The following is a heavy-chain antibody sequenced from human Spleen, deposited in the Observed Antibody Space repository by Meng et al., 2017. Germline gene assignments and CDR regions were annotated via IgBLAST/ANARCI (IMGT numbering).Heavy chain of an antibody. D-gene: IGHD2-8*01. J-gene: IGHJ4*02. CDR2: TYDTGRT. CDR1: GGSFSSYY. Sequence: SETLSLTCTVSGGSFSSYYWSWIRQPPGKGLEWIGFTYDTGRTHYNPSLRSRVTISVDTSKNQFSLNLSSVTAADTAVYYCARDYVRRVMGGYGYWGQGTLVTVSS. V-gene: IGHV4-59*12. CDR3: ARDYVRRVMGGYGY.